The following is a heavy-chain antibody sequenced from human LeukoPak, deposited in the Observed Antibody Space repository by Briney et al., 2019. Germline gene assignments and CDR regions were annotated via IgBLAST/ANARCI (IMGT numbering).Heavy chain of an antibody. J-gene: IGHJ4*02. V-gene: IGHV1-2*02. CDR1: GYTFTGYY. CDR3: ARDFTVITYYFDY. D-gene: IGHD3-22*01. CDR2: INPNSGGT. Sequence: GASVKVSCKASGYTFTGYYMHWVRQAPGQGLEWMGWINPNSGGTNYAQKFQGRVTMTGDTSISTAYMELSRLRSDDTAVYYCARDFTVITYYFDYWGQGTLVTVSS.